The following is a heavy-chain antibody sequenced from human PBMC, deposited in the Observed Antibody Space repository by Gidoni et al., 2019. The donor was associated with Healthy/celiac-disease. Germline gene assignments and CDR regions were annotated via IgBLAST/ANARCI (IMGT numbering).Heavy chain of an antibody. Sequence: QVQLQQWGAGLLKPSETLSLTCAVYGGSFRGYYWSWIRQPPGKGLEWIGEINHSGSTNYNPSLKSRVTISVDTSKNQFSLKLSSVTAADTAVYYCARSRFLEWLSYFDYWGQGTLVTVSS. J-gene: IGHJ4*02. V-gene: IGHV4-34*01. D-gene: IGHD3-3*01. CDR1: GGSFRGYY. CDR2: INHSGST. CDR3: ARSRFLEWLSYFDY.